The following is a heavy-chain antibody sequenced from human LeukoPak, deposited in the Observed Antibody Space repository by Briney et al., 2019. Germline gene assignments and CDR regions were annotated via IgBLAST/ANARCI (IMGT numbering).Heavy chain of an antibody. CDR1: GGSISSYY. V-gene: IGHV4-59*12. D-gene: IGHD5-18*01. J-gene: IGHJ4*02. CDR2: IYYSGST. Sequence: SETLSLTCTVSGGSISSYYWSWIRQPPGKGLEWIGYIYYSGSTNYNPSLKSRVTISVDTSKNQFSLKLSSVTAADTAVYYCARGGRVYSYGLSYWGQGTLVTVSS. CDR3: ARGGRVYSYGLSY.